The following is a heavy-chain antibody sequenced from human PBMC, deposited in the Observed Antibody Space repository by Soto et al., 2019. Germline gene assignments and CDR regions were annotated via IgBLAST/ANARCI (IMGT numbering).Heavy chain of an antibody. CDR1: GGSVNGSY. CDR3: ATRITVFALLIPPFAT. D-gene: IGHD3-3*01. Sequence: PSATLSLNCAVHGGSVNGSYRYWIRHPFGKGMEWIGEINHTGATHYNPSLKSRVTMSVDTSKNQFSLRLSSVTAADTAIYYCATRITVFALLIPPFATWDEGTQVTLS. J-gene: IGHJ5*02. V-gene: IGHV4-34*01. CDR2: INHTGAT.